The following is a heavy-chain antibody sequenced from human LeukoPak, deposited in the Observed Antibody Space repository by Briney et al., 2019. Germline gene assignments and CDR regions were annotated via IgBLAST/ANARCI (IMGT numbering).Heavy chain of an antibody. V-gene: IGHV4-59*01. CDR1: GGSMSPFY. J-gene: IGHJ2*01. Sequence: SEILSLTCTVSGGSMSPFYWSWIRQPPGKGLQWIGDIYYSGSTTYNPSLKSRVTISVDTSKNQFSLKLTSVTAADTAVYHCARTPFKRGGYGDLFDVWGRGTLVTVSS. D-gene: IGHD4-17*01. CDR3: ARTPFKRGGYGDLFDV. CDR2: IYYSGST.